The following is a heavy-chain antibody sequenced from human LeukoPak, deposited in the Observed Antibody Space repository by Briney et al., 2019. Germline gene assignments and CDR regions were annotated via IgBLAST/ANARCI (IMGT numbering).Heavy chain of an antibody. CDR1: GFTFSSYS. J-gene: IGHJ6*02. Sequence: GGSLRLSCAASGFTFSSYSMNWVRQAPGKGLEWVSSISSSSSYIYYADSVKGRFTISRDNAKNSLYLQMNSLRAEDTAVYYCARVVGATLDYYYYGMDVWGQGTTVTVSS. D-gene: IGHD1-26*01. CDR2: ISSSSSYI. CDR3: ARVVGATLDYYYYGMDV. V-gene: IGHV3-21*01.